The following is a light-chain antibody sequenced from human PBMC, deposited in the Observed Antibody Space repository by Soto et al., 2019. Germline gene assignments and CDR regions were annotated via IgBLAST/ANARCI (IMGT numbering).Light chain of an antibody. CDR2: GVS. CDR3: CSYTSNITPYV. J-gene: IGLJ1*01. V-gene: IGLV2-14*01. CDR1: TSDVDGYNY. Sequence: QSALTQPASVSGSPGQSITISCTGTTSDVDGYNYVSWYQQHPGKAPKLLIYGVSNRPSGVSNRFSASKSGNTASLTISGLQAEDETDYYCCSYTSNITPYVFGTGTKVTVL.